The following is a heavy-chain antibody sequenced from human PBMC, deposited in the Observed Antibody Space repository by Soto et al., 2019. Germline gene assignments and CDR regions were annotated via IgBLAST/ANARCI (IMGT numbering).Heavy chain of an antibody. V-gene: IGHV3-30*03. CDR2: ISYDGRKI. J-gene: IGHJ4*02. D-gene: IGHD5-12*01. CDR1: GFTFSRDG. Sequence: VQLVESGGGVVQPGKSLRLSCASSGFTFSRDGMLWVRQAPGKGLEWVAVISYDGRKIYYVDSVKGRFTISRDNSKNTLYLQMSSLKPEDTAVYYCAGGYDWGDYWGQGTLVTVSS. CDR3: AGGYDWGDY.